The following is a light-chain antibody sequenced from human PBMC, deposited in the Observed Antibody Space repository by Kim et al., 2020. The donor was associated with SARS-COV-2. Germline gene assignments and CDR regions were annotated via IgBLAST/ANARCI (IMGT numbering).Light chain of an antibody. CDR3: QKYNNAPWT. V-gene: IGKV1-27*01. J-gene: IGKJ1*01. Sequence: ASVGDRVTITCRTSQDIAKSLAWYQQKPGKVPQVLIYAASTLQSGVPSRFSGSGSGTEFTLTIGSLQTEDVATYYCQKYNNAPWTFGPGTKVDIK. CDR2: AAS. CDR1: QDIAKS.